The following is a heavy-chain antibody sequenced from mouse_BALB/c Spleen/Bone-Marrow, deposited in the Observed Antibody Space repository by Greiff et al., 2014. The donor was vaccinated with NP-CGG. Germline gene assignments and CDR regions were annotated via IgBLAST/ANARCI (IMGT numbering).Heavy chain of an antibody. D-gene: IGHD1-1*01. CDR1: GYAFSSSW. Sequence: QVQLQQSGPELVKPGASVKISCTGSGYAFSSSWMNWVKQRPGQGLEWIGRIYPGDGDTNSNGRFKGKATLTADRSSNTAYMQLSSLTSVDSAVYFCARSAYYGSSYGAMDYWGQGTSVIVSS. CDR3: ARSAYYGSSYGAMDY. CDR2: IYPGDGDT. V-gene: IGHV1-82*01. J-gene: IGHJ4*01.